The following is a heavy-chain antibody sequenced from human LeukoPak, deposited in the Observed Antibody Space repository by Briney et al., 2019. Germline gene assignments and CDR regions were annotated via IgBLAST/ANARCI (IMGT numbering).Heavy chain of an antibody. V-gene: IGHV1-69*05. D-gene: IGHD6-13*01. J-gene: IGHJ3*02. CDR2: IIPIFGTA. CDR3: ARSSSWHVFDI. Sequence: ASVKVSCKASGGTFSSYAISWVRQAPGQGLEWMGRIIPIFGTANYAQKFQGRVTITTDGSTSTAYMELSSLRSEDTAVYYCARSSSWHVFDIWGQGTMVTVSS. CDR1: GGTFSSYA.